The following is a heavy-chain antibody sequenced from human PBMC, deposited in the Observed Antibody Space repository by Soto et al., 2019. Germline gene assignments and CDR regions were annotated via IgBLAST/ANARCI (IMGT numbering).Heavy chain of an antibody. J-gene: IGHJ5*02. Sequence: QLQLQESGPGLVKPSETLSLTCTVSGGSISSSSYYWGWIRQPPGKGLEWIGSIYYSGSTYYNPSLKRRVTISVDTSKNQFSLKLSSVTAADTAVYYCARQVSSDIFATNWFDPWGQGTLVTVSS. CDR1: GGSISSSSYY. V-gene: IGHV4-39*01. CDR3: ARQVSSDIFATNWFDP. D-gene: IGHD3-3*02. CDR2: IYYSGST.